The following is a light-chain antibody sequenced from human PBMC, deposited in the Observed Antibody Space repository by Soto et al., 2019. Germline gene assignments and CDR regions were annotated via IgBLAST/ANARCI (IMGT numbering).Light chain of an antibody. CDR1: RDISNS. CDR2: KAS. V-gene: IGKV1-16*02. CDR3: QQSNSYPYT. Sequence: DIQMTQSPSSLSASVGDTVTITCRASRDISNSVAWFQQKPGKAPKSLIYKASNLHSGVPSKFGGSGSVTAFTLTISSLQPEDFATYYCQQSNSYPYTFGQGTKLEIK. J-gene: IGKJ2*01.